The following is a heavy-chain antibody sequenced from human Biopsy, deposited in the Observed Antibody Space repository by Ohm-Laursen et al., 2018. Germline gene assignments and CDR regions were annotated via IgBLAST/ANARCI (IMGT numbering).Heavy chain of an antibody. V-gene: IGHV1-18*01. CDR1: GYTFTSCG. J-gene: IGHJ6*02. Sequence: ASVKVSCKASGYTFTSCGISWVRQAPGQGLEWMGWINTENGNTIYAQNLQGRVTMTADTSTSTAYMEVTSLRSDDTAVYYCARAKLEPVYYYYGMDVWGQGTTVTVSS. CDR3: ARAKLEPVYYYYGMDV. D-gene: IGHD1-1*01. CDR2: INTENGNT.